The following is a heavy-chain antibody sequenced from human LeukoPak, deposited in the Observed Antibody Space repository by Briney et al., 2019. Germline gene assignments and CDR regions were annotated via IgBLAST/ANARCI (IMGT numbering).Heavy chain of an antibody. CDR2: VHHSGIT. CDR1: GGFISSGGYY. Sequence: PSETLSLTCVVSGGFISSGGYYWGWIRHPPEKGLEWIGSVHHSGITYYNTSLKSRVTISVDKSKNQFSLGLTSVTAADTAVYYCARNPPNYYDSSGRMGAFDVWGQGTMVTVSS. CDR3: ARNPPNYYDSSGRMGAFDV. D-gene: IGHD3-22*01. J-gene: IGHJ3*01. V-gene: IGHV4-39*01.